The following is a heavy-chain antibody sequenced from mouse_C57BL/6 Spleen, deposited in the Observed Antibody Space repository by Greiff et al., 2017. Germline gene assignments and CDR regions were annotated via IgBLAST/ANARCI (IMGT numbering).Heavy chain of an antibody. Sequence: QVQLQQSGAELVRPGASVTLSCKASGYTFTDYEMHWVKQTPVHGLEWIGTIDPETGGTAYNQKFKGKAILTADKSSSTAYMELRSLTSEDSAVYYCTRQLGSLDYWGQGTTLSVSS. CDR3: TRQLGSLDY. CDR1: GYTFTDYE. CDR2: IDPETGGT. J-gene: IGHJ2*01. V-gene: IGHV1-15*01. D-gene: IGHD4-1*02.